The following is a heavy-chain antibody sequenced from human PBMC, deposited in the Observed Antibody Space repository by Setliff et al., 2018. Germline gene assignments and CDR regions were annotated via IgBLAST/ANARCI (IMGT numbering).Heavy chain of an antibody. V-gene: IGHV4-4*08. J-gene: IGHJ4*02. CDR1: DGSISDYY. D-gene: IGHD1-26*01. CDR3: AGASFSGTYPPFGFDY. CDR2: VFASGTT. Sequence: PSETLSLTCTVSDGSISDYYWGWIRQSPGNGLEWIGYVFASGTTNYNPSLKSRVTISVDTSKSLFSLRLTSVTAADTAVYFCAGASFSGTYPPFGFDYWGQGTLVTVSS.